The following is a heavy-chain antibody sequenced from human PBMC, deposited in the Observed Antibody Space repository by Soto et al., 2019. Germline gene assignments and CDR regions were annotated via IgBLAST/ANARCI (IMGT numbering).Heavy chain of an antibody. Sequence: SETLSLTCSVSGDSIGTYYWSWVRQPPGKGLEWLGFVHYSGSTQYNPSLKGRVTMSVDTSRDQVSLRLRSVTRADTAVYYCARDQYDFRSGSYYYAMEVWGQGTKVTVSS. CDR3: ARDQYDFRSGSYYYAMEV. V-gene: IGHV4-59*01. J-gene: IGHJ6*02. CDR1: GDSIGTYY. CDR2: VHYSGST. D-gene: IGHD3-3*01.